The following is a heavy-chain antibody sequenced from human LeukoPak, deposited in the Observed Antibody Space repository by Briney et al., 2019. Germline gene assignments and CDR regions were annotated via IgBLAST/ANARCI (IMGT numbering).Heavy chain of an antibody. V-gene: IGHV4-31*03. J-gene: IGHJ4*02. D-gene: IGHD1-26*01. CDR1: GGSISSGGYY. Sequence: SETLSLTCTVSGGSISSGGYYWTWIRQYPGRGLEWIGYIYNSGTTYYNPSLQSRVTISGDTSKNQFSLKLSSVTAADTAVYYCARTAGWSFGFDYWGQGTLVTVSS. CDR2: IYNSGTT. CDR3: ARTAGWSFGFDY.